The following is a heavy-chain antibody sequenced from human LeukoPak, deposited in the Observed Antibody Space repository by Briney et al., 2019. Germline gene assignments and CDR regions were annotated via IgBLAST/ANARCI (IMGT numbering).Heavy chain of an antibody. J-gene: IGHJ4*02. CDR1: GFTASSNY. V-gene: IGHV3-66*01. Sequence: GGSLRLSCAAPGFTASSNYMSWVRQAPGKGLEWVSVIYSGGSTYYADSVKGRFTISRDNSKNTLYLQMNSLRAEDTAVYYCARDLRSPYWGQGTLVTVSS. D-gene: IGHD1-14*01. CDR2: IYSGGST. CDR3: ARDLRSPY.